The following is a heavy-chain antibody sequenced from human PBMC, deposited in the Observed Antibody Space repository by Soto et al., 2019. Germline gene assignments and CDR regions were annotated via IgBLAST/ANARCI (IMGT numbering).Heavy chain of an antibody. CDR3: ARDQRRAYSSGAEDY. V-gene: IGHV3-21*01. D-gene: IGHD6-19*01. CDR1: GFTFGSYS. CDR2: ISSSSSYI. Sequence: GGSLGLSCAASGFTFGSYSMNWVRQAPGKGLEWVSSISSSSSYIYYADSVKGRFTISRDNAKNSLYLQMNSLRAEDTAVYYCARDQRRAYSSGAEDYWGQGTLVTVSS. J-gene: IGHJ4*02.